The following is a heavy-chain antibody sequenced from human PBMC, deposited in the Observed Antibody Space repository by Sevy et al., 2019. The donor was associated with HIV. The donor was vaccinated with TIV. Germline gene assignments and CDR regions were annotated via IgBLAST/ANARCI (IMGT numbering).Heavy chain of an antibody. J-gene: IGHJ4*02. V-gene: IGHV3-23*01. Sequence: GGSLRLSCVVSGFTFRSYTMTWVRQAPGKGLEWVSTITGSGDKIYYADSVKGRFTISRVNSRNTLYLQMSSLRAADTAVYYCAKGPDYYASSGTPLDYWGQGTLVTVSS. CDR2: ITGSGDKI. CDR1: GFTFRSYT. D-gene: IGHD3-22*01. CDR3: AKGPDYYASSGTPLDY.